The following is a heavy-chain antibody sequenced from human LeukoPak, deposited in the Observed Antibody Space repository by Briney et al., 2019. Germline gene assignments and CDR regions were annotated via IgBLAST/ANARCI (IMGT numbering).Heavy chain of an antibody. Sequence: ASVKVSCKASGYTFTSYGISWVRQAPGQGLEWMAWISAYNGNTNYAQKLQGRVTMTTDTSTSTAYMELRSLRSDDTAVYYCARDLYGSSWYDSYYYYYMDVWGKGTTVTVSS. CDR2: ISAYNGNT. D-gene: IGHD6-13*01. CDR3: ARDLYGSSWYDSYYYYYMDV. J-gene: IGHJ6*03. CDR1: GYTFTSYG. V-gene: IGHV1-18*01.